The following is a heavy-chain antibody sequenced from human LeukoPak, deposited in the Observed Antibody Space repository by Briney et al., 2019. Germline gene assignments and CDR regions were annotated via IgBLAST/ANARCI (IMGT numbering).Heavy chain of an antibody. Sequence: GGSLRVSCAAFGFTFNSYEMNWVRQALGKGLEWVSYISSSGSTIYYADSVKGRFTISRDNAKNSLYLQMNSLRAEDTAVYYCAATAAITSNLDYWGQGTLVTVSS. D-gene: IGHD3-16*01. J-gene: IGHJ4*02. CDR3: AATAAITSNLDY. CDR2: ISSSGSTI. V-gene: IGHV3-48*03. CDR1: GFTFNSYE.